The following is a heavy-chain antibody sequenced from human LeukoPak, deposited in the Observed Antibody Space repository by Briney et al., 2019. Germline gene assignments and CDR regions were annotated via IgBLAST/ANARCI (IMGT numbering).Heavy chain of an antibody. J-gene: IGHJ4*02. CDR3: AKDDSYGDYSVFDY. CDR2: ISGDGGRT. CDR1: GFTFDDYA. D-gene: IGHD4-17*01. Sequence: GSLRLSCAASGFTFDDYAMHGVRQAPGKGLEWVSLISGDGGRTYYADSVKGRFTISRDNSKNSLYLQMNSLRTEDTALYYCAKDDSYGDYSVFDYWGQGTLVTVSS. V-gene: IGHV3-43*02.